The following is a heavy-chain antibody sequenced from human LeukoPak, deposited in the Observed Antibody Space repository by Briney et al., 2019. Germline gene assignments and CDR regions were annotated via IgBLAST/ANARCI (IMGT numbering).Heavy chain of an antibody. CDR2: IYSSGST. V-gene: IGHV4-59*08. CDR3: ARMYDRSGYYYPFDY. J-gene: IGHJ4*02. D-gene: IGHD3-22*01. Sequence: PSETLSLTCTVSGGSISSYYWSWIRQPPGKGLEWIGYIYSSGSTNYNPSLKSRVTISVDTSKNHFSLKLTSVTAADTAVYYCARMYDRSGYYYPFDYWGQGTLVTVSS. CDR1: GGSISSYY.